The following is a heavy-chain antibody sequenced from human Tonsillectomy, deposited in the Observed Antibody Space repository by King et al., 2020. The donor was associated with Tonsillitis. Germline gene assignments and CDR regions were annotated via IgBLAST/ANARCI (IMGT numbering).Heavy chain of an antibody. J-gene: IGHJ6*02. V-gene: IGHV3-7*01. CDR3: ARGLGAGYYDSTVWAGGMDV. CDR2: IKQDGSEK. Sequence: VQLVESGGGLVQPGGSLRLSCAASGFTFSSYWMSWVRQAPGKGLEWVANIKQDGSEKYYVDSVKGRFTISRDNAKNSLYLQMNSLRAEDTAVCYCARGLGAGYYDSTVWAGGMDVWGQGTTVTVSS. CDR1: GFTFSSYW. D-gene: IGHD3-22*01.